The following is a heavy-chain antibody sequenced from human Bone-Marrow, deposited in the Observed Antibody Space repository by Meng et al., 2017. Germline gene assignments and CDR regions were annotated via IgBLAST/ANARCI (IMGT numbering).Heavy chain of an antibody. V-gene: IGHV4-39*07. CDR1: GGSISSSSYY. Sequence: GSLRLSCTVSGGSISSSSYYWGWIRQPPGKGLEWIGSIYYSGSTYYNPSLKSRVTISVDTSKNQFSLKLSSVTAADTAVYYCAKKYYYDSSGYSLDYWGQGTLVTVSS. D-gene: IGHD3-22*01. CDR2: IYYSGST. J-gene: IGHJ4*02. CDR3: AKKYYYDSSGYSLDY.